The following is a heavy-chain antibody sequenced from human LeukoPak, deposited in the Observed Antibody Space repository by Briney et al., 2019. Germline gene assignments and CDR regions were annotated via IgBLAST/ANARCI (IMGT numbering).Heavy chain of an antibody. V-gene: IGHV3-21*01. Sequence: GGSLRLSCAASGFTFSSYSMNWVRQAPGKGLEWVSSISSSSSYIYYADSVKGRLTISRDNAKNSLYLQMNSLRAEDTAVYYCARRNYHSVWFDPWGQGTLVTVSS. D-gene: IGHD1-7*01. CDR1: GFTFSSYS. CDR2: ISSSSSYI. CDR3: ARRNYHSVWFDP. J-gene: IGHJ5*02.